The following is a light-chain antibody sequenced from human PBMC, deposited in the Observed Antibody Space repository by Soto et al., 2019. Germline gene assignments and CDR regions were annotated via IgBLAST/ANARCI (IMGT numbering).Light chain of an antibody. CDR1: SSDVGGYNY. J-gene: IGLJ1*01. CDR2: GVT. Sequence: QSALTQPASVSGSPGQSITISCTGTSSDVGGYNYVSWYQQHPGIAPKLLIYGVTNRPSGVSTRFSGSKSGNTASLTSSGRQAEDEADYHCSSYTSASTLLYLFGTGTKLTVL. V-gene: IGLV2-14*01. CDR3: SSYTSASTLLYL.